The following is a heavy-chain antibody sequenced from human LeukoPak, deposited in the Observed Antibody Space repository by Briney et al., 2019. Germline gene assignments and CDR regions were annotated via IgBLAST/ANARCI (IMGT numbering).Heavy chain of an antibody. Sequence: SETLSLTCAVYGGSFSGYYWSWIRQPPGKGLEWIGEINHSGSTNYNPSLKSRVTISGDTSKNQFSLKLSSVTAADTAVYYCARLYTYCSGGSCYFKRGYYFDYWGQGTLVTVSS. D-gene: IGHD2-15*01. CDR1: GGSFSGYY. V-gene: IGHV4-34*01. CDR3: ARLYTYCSGGSCYFKRGYYFDY. J-gene: IGHJ4*02. CDR2: INHSGST.